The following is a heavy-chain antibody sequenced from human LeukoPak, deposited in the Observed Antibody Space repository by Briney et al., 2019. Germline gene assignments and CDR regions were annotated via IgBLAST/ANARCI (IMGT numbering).Heavy chain of an antibody. D-gene: IGHD6-19*01. CDR1: GFTFSSYP. CDR3: ARVYSSGWNYYYYYYMDV. CDR2: ITYYVSNT. Sequence: GGSLRLSCAASGFTFSSYPMHWVRHVPGKGLEWVAVITYYVSNTHYADSVKGRFTISRDNANNTLYLQMNSLRPEDTAVYYCARVYSSGWNYYYYYYMDVWGKGTTVTISS. V-gene: IGHV3-30*04. J-gene: IGHJ6*03.